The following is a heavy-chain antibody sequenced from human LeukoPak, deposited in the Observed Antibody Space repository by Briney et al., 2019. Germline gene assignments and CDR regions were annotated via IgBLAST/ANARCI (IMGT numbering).Heavy chain of an antibody. Sequence: ASVKVSCKASGGTFSSYAISWVRQAPGQGLEWMGGIIPIFGTANYAQKFQGRVTITTDESTSTAYMELSGLRSEDTAVYYCASYSSVAAALDYWGQGTLVTVSS. J-gene: IGHJ4*02. D-gene: IGHD6-13*01. CDR3: ASYSSVAAALDY. CDR1: GGTFSSYA. CDR2: IIPIFGTA. V-gene: IGHV1-69*05.